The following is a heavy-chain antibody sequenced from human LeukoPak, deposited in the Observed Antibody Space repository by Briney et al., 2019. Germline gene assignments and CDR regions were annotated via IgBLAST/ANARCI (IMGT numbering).Heavy chain of an antibody. V-gene: IGHV3-30*02. CDR2: IRYDGSNK. CDR1: GFTFSSYG. Sequence: GGSLRLSCAASGFTFSSYGMHWVRQAPGKGLEWVAFIRYDGSNKYYADSVKGRFTISRDNSKNTLYLQMNSLRAEDTAVYYCAKPYDILTGYFHPFDYWGQGTLVTVSS. D-gene: IGHD3-9*01. J-gene: IGHJ4*02. CDR3: AKPYDILTGYFHPFDY.